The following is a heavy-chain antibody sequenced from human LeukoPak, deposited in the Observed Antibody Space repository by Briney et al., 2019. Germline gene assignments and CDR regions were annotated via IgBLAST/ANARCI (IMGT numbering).Heavy chain of an antibody. V-gene: IGHV3-48*02. CDR3: ARGYSDSSGYPDF. CDR1: GFTFSSYA. CDR2: ISTSSSAI. J-gene: IGHJ4*02. D-gene: IGHD3-22*01. Sequence: GGSLRLSCAASGFTFSSYAMSWVRQAPGKGLEWVSFISTSSSAIYYTDSVKGRFTISRDNAKNSLYLQMNSLRDEDTAVYYCARGYSDSSGYPDFWGQGTLVTVSS.